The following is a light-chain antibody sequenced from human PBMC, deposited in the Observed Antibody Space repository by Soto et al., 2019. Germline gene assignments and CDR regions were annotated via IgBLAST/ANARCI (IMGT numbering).Light chain of an antibody. J-gene: IGKJ5*01. CDR3: QQLLSYPIT. CDR1: QSISNH. CDR2: AAS. V-gene: IGKV1-17*01. Sequence: DIHMTQSPSCLSAALEDRVIITSRASQSISNHLNWYQQKPGKAPKLLIFAASSLQSGVPSSFSGSGSGTSFTLTISSLQPEDFATYYCQQLLSYPITFGQGTRLEIK.